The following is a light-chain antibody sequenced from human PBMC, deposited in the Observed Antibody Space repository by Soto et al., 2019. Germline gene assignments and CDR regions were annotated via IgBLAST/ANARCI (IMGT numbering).Light chain of an antibody. V-gene: IGKV3-20*01. J-gene: IGKJ1*01. CDR3: HHYAST. CDR2: GAS. Sequence: ALTQSPGTLSLSSGERAALSCRASQSVTSTYLAWYQQKPGQAPRLLIYGASSRATGVPDRFSGSGSGTDFTLTISRLEPEDFAVYFCHHYASTFGQGTKVDI. CDR1: QSVTSTY.